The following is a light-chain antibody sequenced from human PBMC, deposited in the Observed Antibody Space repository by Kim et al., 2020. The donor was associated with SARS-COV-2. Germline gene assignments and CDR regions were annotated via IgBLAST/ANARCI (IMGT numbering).Light chain of an antibody. CDR1: RSVTTN. CDR3: QQRESWPLT. CDR2: DAS. V-gene: IGKV3-11*01. Sequence: LSPGERATLSFRASRSVTTNLAWYHQKPGQPPRLLTYDASNRATGIPARFSGSGSGTEFTLTISSLEPEDFAVYYCQQRESWPLTFGGGTKVDIK. J-gene: IGKJ4*01.